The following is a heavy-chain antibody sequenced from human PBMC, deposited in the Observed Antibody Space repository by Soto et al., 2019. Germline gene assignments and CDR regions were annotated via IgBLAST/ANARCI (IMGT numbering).Heavy chain of an antibody. CDR3: ARVGPDSTVTPYYFDY. D-gene: IGHD4-4*01. CDR2: INAGNGNT. CDR1: GYTFTSYA. Sequence: GASVKVSCKASGYTFTSYAMHWVRQAPGQRLEWMGWINAGNGNTKYSQKFQGRVTITRDTSASTAYMELSSLRSEDTAVYYCARVGPDSTVTPYYFDYWGQGTLVTVSS. V-gene: IGHV1-3*01. J-gene: IGHJ4*02.